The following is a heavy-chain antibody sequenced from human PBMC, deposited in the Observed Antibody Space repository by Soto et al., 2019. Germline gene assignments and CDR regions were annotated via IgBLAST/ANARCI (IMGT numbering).Heavy chain of an antibody. J-gene: IGHJ5*02. CDR3: ATQEVGGSYVYTFDP. CDR2: IYYSGST. CDR1: GGSISSSNYY. Sequence: QLQLQESGPGLVKPSETLSLTCTVSGGSISSSNYYWGWIRQPPGKGLEWIGSIYYSGSTYYNPSPKSRVTIPVDTSKNQFSLKLSSVTAADTAVYYCATQEVGGSYVYTFDPWGQGTLVTVSS. V-gene: IGHV4-39*01. D-gene: IGHD1-26*01.